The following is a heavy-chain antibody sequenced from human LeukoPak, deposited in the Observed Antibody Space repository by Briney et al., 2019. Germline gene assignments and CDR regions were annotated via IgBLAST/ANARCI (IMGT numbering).Heavy chain of an antibody. CDR1: GYSFINYW. CDR2: IYPGDSDT. D-gene: IGHD2-15*01. CDR3: ARMRVVGATDGMDV. V-gene: IGHV5-51*01. J-gene: IGHJ6*04. Sequence: PGESLKISCKGSGYSFINYWIGWVRQMPGKGLEWMGIIYPGDSDTRYSPSSQGQVTISADKSITTAYLQWRSLKASDTAIYYCARMRVVGATDGMDVWGKGTTVTVSS.